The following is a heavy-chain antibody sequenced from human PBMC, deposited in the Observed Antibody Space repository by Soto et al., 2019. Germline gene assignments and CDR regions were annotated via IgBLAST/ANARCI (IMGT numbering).Heavy chain of an antibody. Sequence: QVQLRESGPGLVKTSQTRSLTCTVSGGSISSGGYYWSWIRQHPGKGLEWIGYIYYSGSTYYNPSLKSRVTISVDTSKNQFSRKLSSVTAADTAVYYCARHPQEVWHWFDPWGQGTLVTVSS. CDR3: ARHPQEVWHWFDP. D-gene: IGHD1-20*01. CDR2: IYYSGST. J-gene: IGHJ5*02. CDR1: GGSISSGGYY. V-gene: IGHV4-31*03.